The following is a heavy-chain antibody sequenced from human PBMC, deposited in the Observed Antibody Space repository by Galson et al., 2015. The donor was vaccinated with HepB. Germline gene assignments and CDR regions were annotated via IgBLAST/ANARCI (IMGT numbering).Heavy chain of an antibody. Sequence: SLRLSCAASGFTFSSYAMSWVRQAPGKGLEWVSAISGSGGSTYYADSVKGRFTISRDNSKNTLYLQMNSLRAEDTAVYYCARDPPRISSSSYWYFDLWGRGTLVTVSS. D-gene: IGHD6-6*01. CDR3: ARDPPRISSSSYWYFDL. CDR1: GFTFSSYA. CDR2: ISGSGGST. V-gene: IGHV3-23*01. J-gene: IGHJ2*01.